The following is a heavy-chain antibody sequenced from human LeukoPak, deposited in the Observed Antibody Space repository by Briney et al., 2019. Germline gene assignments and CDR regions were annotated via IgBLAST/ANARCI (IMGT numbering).Heavy chain of an antibody. CDR3: ARGVAAAAEN. CDR1: GFTFSSYA. D-gene: IGHD6-13*01. Sequence: GGSLRLSCAASGFTFSSYAMHWVRQAPGKGLEWVAVISYDGSNKYYADSVKSRFTISRNNSKNTLYLQMNSLRAEDTAVYYCARGVAAAAENWGQGTLVTVSS. V-gene: IGHV3-30-3*01. CDR2: ISYDGSNK. J-gene: IGHJ4*02.